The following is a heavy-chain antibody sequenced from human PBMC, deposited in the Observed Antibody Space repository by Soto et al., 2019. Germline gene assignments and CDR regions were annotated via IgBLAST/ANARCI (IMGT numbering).Heavy chain of an antibody. CDR1: GFTFSSYA. V-gene: IGHV3-30-3*01. CDR3: ARDRLHYYDSSGYYYLLGY. CDR2: ISYDGSNK. Sequence: QVQLVESGGGVVQPGRSLRLSCAASGFTFSSYAMHWVRQAPGKGLEWVAVISYDGSNKYYADSVKGRFTISRDNSKNTLYLQMNSLRAEDTAVYYCARDRLHYYDSSGYYYLLGYRGQGTLVTVSS. D-gene: IGHD3-22*01. J-gene: IGHJ4*02.